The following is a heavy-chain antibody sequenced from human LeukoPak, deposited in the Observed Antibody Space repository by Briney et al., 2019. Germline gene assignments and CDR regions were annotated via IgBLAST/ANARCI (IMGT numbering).Heavy chain of an antibody. V-gene: IGHV3-7*01. J-gene: IGHJ4*02. CDR2: IKQDGSEK. D-gene: IGHD3-22*01. CDR3: ARVRGYYSWALDY. Sequence: GGSLRLSCAASRFTFSTYWMSWVRQAPGKGLEWVANIKQDGSEKYYVDSVKGRFTISRDNAKNSLYLQMNSLRVEDTAVYYCARVRGYYSWALDYWGQGTLVTVSS. CDR1: RFTFSTYW.